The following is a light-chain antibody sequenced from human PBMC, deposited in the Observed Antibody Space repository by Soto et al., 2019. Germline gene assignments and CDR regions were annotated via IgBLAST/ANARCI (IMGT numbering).Light chain of an antibody. CDR3: QQYTGSPWT. J-gene: IGKJ1*01. Sequence: EIVLTQSPGTLSLSPGERATLSCRASQSVSNNYLAWYQQKPGQAPRLLIYGASSRATGIPGRFSGSGSGTDFTLTISRLEPEDFAVYYCQQYTGSPWTFGQGTKVDIK. CDR2: GAS. V-gene: IGKV3-20*01. CDR1: QSVSNNY.